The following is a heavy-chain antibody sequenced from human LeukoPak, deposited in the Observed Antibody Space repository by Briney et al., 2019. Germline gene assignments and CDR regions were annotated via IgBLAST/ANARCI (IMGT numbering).Heavy chain of an antibody. D-gene: IGHD3-16*01. CDR1: GYTFTGYY. CDR3: ERDYEWGSEFGGLDP. V-gene: IGHV1-2*06. Sequence: ASVKVSCKASGYTFTGYYIYWVRQAPGQGLEWMGRINPNSGGTTYAQDFQGRVTMTRDTSINTAYMELSRLRSDDTAVYYCERDYEWGSEFGGLDPWGQGTLVTVSS. J-gene: IGHJ5*02. CDR2: INPNSGGT.